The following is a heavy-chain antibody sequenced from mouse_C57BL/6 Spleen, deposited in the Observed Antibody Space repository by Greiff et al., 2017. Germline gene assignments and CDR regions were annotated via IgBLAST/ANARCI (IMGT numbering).Heavy chain of an antibody. Sequence: VKLQESGPELVKPGASVKISCKASGYAFSSSWMNWVKQRPGKGLEWIGRIYPGDGDTNYNGKFKGKATLTAVKSSSPAYMQLSSLTSEDAAVSFGEREKTGRGVDYWGQGTTPTASS. CDR1: GYAFSSSW. J-gene: IGHJ2*01. CDR3: EREKTGRGVDY. CDR2: IYPGDGDT. V-gene: IGHV1-82*01.